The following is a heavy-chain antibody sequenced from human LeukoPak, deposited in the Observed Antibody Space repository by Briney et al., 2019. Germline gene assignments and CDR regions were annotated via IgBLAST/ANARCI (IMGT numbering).Heavy chain of an antibody. CDR3: AKDYDFWSGYSFDY. V-gene: IGHV3-30*18. J-gene: IGHJ4*02. CDR2: ISYDGSNK. D-gene: IGHD3-3*01. CDR1: GFTFSSYG. Sequence: GGSLRLSCAASGFTFSSYGMHWVRQAPGKGLEWVAVISYDGSNKYYADSVKGRFTTSRDNSENTLYLQMNSLRAEDTAVYYCAKDYDFWSGYSFDYWGQGTLVTVSS.